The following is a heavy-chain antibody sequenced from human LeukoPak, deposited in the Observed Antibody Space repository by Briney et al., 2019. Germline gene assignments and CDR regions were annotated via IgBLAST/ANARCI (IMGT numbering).Heavy chain of an antibody. J-gene: IGHJ6*03. D-gene: IGHD3-22*01. CDR2: IIPIFGTA. V-gene: IGHV1-69*06. CDR3: ARDRVYYYDSSGSLGGDYYYYYYMDV. Sequence: GASVKVSCKASGGTFSSYAISWVRQAPGQGLEWMGGIIPIFGTANYAQKFQGRVTITADKSTSTAYMELSSLRSEDTAVYYCARDRVYYYDSSGSLGGDYYYYYYMDVWGKGTTVTVSS. CDR1: GGTFSSYA.